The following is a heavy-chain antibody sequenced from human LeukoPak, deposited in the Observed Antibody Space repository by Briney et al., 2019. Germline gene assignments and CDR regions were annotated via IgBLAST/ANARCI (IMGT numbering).Heavy chain of an antibody. CDR2: IYYGGTT. V-gene: IGHV4-31*03. CDR1: GGSINDDGDY. Sequence: SQTLSLTCTVSGGSINDDGDYWSWIRQLPGKGLEWIGHIYYGGTTEYNPSLESRITISVATSETQFSLKLNSVTAADTAVYYCAGFTMVRGAYESGYWGQGTLVTVSS. CDR3: AGFTMVRGAYESGY. D-gene: IGHD3-10*01. J-gene: IGHJ4*02.